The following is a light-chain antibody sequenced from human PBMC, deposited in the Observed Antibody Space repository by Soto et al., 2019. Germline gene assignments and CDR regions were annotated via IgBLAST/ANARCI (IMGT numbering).Light chain of an antibody. CDR3: QQYGGSPLT. Sequence: EIVLTQSPGTLSLSPGERATLSCRASQSVSSSYLAWYQQNPGQAPRLLIYGASSRATGIPDRFSGSGSRTDFTLTISRLEPEDFAVYYCQQYGGSPLTFGGGTKVDIK. J-gene: IGKJ4*01. CDR2: GAS. V-gene: IGKV3-20*01. CDR1: QSVSSSY.